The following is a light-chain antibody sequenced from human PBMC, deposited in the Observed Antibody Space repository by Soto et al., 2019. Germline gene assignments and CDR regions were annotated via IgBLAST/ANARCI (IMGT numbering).Light chain of an antibody. V-gene: IGLV1-51*01. CDR2: DTN. Sequence: QSVLTQPPSVSAAPGQKVTICCSGTTSNIGNNYVSWYQQLPGTAPKLLIYDTNERPSGIPDRFSGSKSGTSATLGITGLQTGDEADYYCATWDASLNAGVFGGGTKLTVL. J-gene: IGLJ2*01. CDR3: ATWDASLNAGV. CDR1: TSNIGNNY.